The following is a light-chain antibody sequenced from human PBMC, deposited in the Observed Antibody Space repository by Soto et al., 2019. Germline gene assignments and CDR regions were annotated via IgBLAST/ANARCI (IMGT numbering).Light chain of an antibody. CDR2: GAS. V-gene: IGKV3-20*01. Sequence: DIVLTQSPGTLCLSPGERATLSCRASQSVSSSYLAWYQQKPVQAPRLLIYGASSRATGIPDRFSGSGSGTDFTLTISRLEPEDFAVYYCQQYGNSPWTFGQGTKVE. CDR3: QQYGNSPWT. CDR1: QSVSSSY. J-gene: IGKJ1*01.